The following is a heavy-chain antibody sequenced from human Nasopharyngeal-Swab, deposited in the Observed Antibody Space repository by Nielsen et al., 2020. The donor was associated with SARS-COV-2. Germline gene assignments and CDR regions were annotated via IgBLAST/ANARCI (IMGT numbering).Heavy chain of an antibody. J-gene: IGHJ3*02. CDR2: INPSGGST. CDR1: GYTFISYY. CDR3: ARKGIGGAFDI. D-gene: IGHD4-23*01. Sequence: ASVKVSCKASGYTFISYYMHWVRQAPGQGLEWMGIINPSGGSTSYAQKFQGRVTMTRDTSTSTVYMELSSLRSEDTAVYYCARKGIGGAFDIWGQGTMVTVSS. V-gene: IGHV1-46*01.